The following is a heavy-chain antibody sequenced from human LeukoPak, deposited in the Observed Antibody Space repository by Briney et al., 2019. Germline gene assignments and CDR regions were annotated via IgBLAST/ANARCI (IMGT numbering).Heavy chain of an antibody. Sequence: QSGGSLRLSCVASGFSFDDYGMFWVRQTPGKGLEWVSGISWNGGNIGYADSVKGRFTISRDNAKKSLYLQMNSLRAEDTAVYYCASFGIVGAHLGYWGQGTLVTVSS. V-gene: IGHV3-20*04. CDR3: ASFGIVGAHLGY. CDR1: GFSFDDYG. D-gene: IGHD1-26*01. J-gene: IGHJ4*02. CDR2: ISWNGGNI.